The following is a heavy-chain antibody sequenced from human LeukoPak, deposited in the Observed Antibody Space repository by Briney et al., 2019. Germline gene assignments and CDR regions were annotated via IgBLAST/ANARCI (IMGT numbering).Heavy chain of an antibody. CDR1: GLTFSRYN. J-gene: IGHJ4*02. D-gene: IGHD1-7*01. V-gene: IGHV3-21*01. CDR3: ASGTVGNYALDY. CDR2: IGTSSNNI. Sequence: GGSLRLSCAASGLTFSRYNMNWVRQAPGKGLEWVSSIGTSSNNIYYTDSVKGRFTISRDNAKNSLYLQVDSLRVEDAAVYFCASGTVGNYALDYWGQGTLVTVSS.